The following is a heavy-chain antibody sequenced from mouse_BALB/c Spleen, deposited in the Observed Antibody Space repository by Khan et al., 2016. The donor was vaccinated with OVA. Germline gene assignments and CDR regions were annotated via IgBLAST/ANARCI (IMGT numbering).Heavy chain of an antibody. CDR1: GYTFTNYR. D-gene: IGHD1-3*01. V-gene: IGHV9-1*02. Sequence: QIQLVQSGPELKKPGETVKISCKAVGYTFTNYRMNWMKQAPEKGLKWMGWINTHTGEPTYGDDFKGRFAFSLENSDTTAYLQINNLKNEDMATXFRERGTSYWYCDDWGEGTTVTVSS. CDR2: INTHTGEP. J-gene: IGHJ1*01. CDR3: ERGTSYWYCDD.